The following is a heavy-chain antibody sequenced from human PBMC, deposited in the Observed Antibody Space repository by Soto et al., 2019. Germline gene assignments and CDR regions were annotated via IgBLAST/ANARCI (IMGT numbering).Heavy chain of an antibody. Sequence: SETLAVTCTVSGGSISSYYWSWMRQPPGKGLEWIGYIYYSGSTNYNPSLKSRVTISVDTSKNQFSLKLSSVTAADTAVYYCARLMVKGYYGMDVWGQGTTVTVSS. CDR2: IYYSGST. J-gene: IGHJ6*02. CDR3: ARLMVKGYYGMDV. V-gene: IGHV4-59*01. D-gene: IGHD5-18*01. CDR1: GGSISSYY.